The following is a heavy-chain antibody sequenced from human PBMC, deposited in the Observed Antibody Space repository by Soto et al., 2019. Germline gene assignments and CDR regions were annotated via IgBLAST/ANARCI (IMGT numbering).Heavy chain of an antibody. CDR3: AREGGTAAGPDY. CDR1: GGSISSGHYD. V-gene: IGHV4-30-4*01. CDR2: IYYSGST. D-gene: IGHD6-13*01. Sequence: PSAPLSITCTVSGGSISSGHYDWIWILQPPGKGLEWIGYIYYSGSTYYNPSLKSRVTISVDTSKNQFSLKLSSVTAADTAVYYCAREGGTAAGPDYWGQGTLVTVSS. J-gene: IGHJ4*02.